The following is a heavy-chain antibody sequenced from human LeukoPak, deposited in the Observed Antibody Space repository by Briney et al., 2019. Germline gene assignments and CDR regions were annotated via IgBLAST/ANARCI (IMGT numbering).Heavy chain of an antibody. D-gene: IGHD3-3*01. CDR1: GFTFSSYE. CDR3: GRAYDFSRH. CDR2: ISSNDNTI. J-gene: IGHJ4*02. V-gene: IGHV3-48*03. Sequence: GGSLRLSCAASGFTFSSYEMNWVRQAPGKGLEWVSYISSNDNTIYYAGSVKGRFTISRDNAKNSLYLQMNSLRAEDTALYYCGRAYDFSRHWGQGTLVTVSS.